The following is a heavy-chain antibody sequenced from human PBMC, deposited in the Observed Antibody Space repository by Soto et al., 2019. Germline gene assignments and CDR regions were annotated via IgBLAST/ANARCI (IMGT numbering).Heavy chain of an antibody. CDR3: ATAVYGDYRSYYFDY. Sequence: ASVKVSCKDSGYTLTGLSMHWVRQAPGKGLEWMGGFDPEDGETIYAQKFQGRVTMTEDTSTDTAYMELSSLRSEDTAVYYCATAVYGDYRSYYFDYWGQGTLVTVSS. J-gene: IGHJ4*02. D-gene: IGHD4-17*01. V-gene: IGHV1-24*01. CDR1: GYTLTGLS. CDR2: FDPEDGET.